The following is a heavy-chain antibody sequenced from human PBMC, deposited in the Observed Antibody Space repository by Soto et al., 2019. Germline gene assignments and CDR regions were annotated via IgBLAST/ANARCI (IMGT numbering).Heavy chain of an antibody. CDR2: INAPGSPT. Sequence: GGSLRLSCAASGFTFRTYTMNWVRQAPGKGLEWVSGINAPGSPTYYAASVKGCFTVSRDHSKKMLFLQMNSLRDEDTAVYYCAKDRHPDGICTFDSCRPGTLVIVPP. J-gene: IGHJ4*02. V-gene: IGHV3-23*01. D-gene: IGHD3-3*02. CDR1: GFTFRTYT. CDR3: AKDRHPDGICTFDS.